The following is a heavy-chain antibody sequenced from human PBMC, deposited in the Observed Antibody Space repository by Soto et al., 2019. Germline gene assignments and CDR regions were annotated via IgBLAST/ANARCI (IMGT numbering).Heavy chain of an antibody. D-gene: IGHD4-17*01. V-gene: IGHV4-34*01. CDR3: ARAETTGYYFDY. Sequence: SETLSLTCAVYGGSFSGYYWSWIRQPPGKGLEWIGEINHSGSTNYNPSLKSRVTISVDTSKNQFSLKLSSVTAADTAVYYCARAETTGYYFDYWGQGTLVTVSS. J-gene: IGHJ4*02. CDR2: INHSGST. CDR1: GGSFSGYY.